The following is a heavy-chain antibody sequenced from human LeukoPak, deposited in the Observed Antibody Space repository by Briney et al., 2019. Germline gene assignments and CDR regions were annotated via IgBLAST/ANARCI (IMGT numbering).Heavy chain of an antibody. CDR3: ARASDSSGYYY. CDR1: GDSISSGDYY. Sequence: PSETLSLTCTVSGDSISSGDYYWSWIRQPPGKGLEWIGYIYYSGSTYYNPSLKSRVTISVDTSKNQFSLKLSSVTAVDTAVYYCARASDSSGYYYWGQGTLVTVSS. V-gene: IGHV4-30-4*01. J-gene: IGHJ4*02. CDR2: IYYSGST. D-gene: IGHD3-22*01.